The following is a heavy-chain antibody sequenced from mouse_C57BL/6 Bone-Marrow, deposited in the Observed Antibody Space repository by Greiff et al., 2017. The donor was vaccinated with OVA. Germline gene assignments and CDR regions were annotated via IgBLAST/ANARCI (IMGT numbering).Heavy chain of an antibody. Sequence: VQLQQSGTVLARPGASVKMSCKTSGYTFTSYWMHWVKQRPGQGLEWIGAIYPGNSDTSYNQKFKGKAKLTAVTSASTAYMELSSLTNEYSAVYYCTRVGRGYFDYWGQGTTLTVSS. D-gene: IGHD4-1*01. V-gene: IGHV1-5*01. J-gene: IGHJ2*01. CDR3: TRVGRGYFDY. CDR2: IYPGNSDT. CDR1: GYTFTSYW.